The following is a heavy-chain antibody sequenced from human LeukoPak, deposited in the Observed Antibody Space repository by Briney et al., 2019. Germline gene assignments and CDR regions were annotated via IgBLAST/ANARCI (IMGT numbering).Heavy chain of an antibody. CDR1: GGSVSSGSYY. CDR2: IYYSGST. J-gene: IGHJ3*02. D-gene: IGHD3-22*01. Sequence: PSETLSLTCTVSGGSVSSGSYYWSWIRQPPGKGLEWIGYIYYSGSTNYNPSLKSRVTISVDTSKNQFSLKLSSVTAADTAVYYCARWDESSGHWNDAFDIWGQGTMVTVSS. V-gene: IGHV4-61*01. CDR3: ARWDESSGHWNDAFDI.